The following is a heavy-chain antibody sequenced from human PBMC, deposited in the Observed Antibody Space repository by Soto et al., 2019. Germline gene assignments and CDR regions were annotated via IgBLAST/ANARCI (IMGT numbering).Heavy chain of an antibody. CDR2: IGGGGNT. J-gene: IGHJ4*02. Sequence: PGGSLRLSCAASGFNFGNYAISWVRQAPGKGPEWVSSIGGGGNTYYADSVKGRFTISRDNSKNTLYLQMSSLRAEDTAVYYCAKDLVAATGYWGQGTLVTVSS. CDR3: AKDLVAATGY. V-gene: IGHV3-23*01. D-gene: IGHD6-19*01. CDR1: GFNFGNYA.